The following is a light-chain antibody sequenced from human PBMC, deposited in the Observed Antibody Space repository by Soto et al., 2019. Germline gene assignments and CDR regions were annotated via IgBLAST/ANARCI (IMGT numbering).Light chain of an antibody. V-gene: IGKV3-20*01. Sequence: ENVLTQSPGTLSLSPGDRATLSCRASQSLSVSYMAWYQQRPGQAPRLLIYGTSTRAAGVPDRFSGSGSGTDFTLAISRLEPEDFAVYYCHQFGDSPQTFGQGTTVEI. CDR1: QSLSVSY. CDR3: HQFGDSPQT. J-gene: IGKJ1*01. CDR2: GTS.